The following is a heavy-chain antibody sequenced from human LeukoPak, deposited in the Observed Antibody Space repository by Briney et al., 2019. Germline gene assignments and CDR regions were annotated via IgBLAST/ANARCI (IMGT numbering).Heavy chain of an antibody. D-gene: IGHD1-26*01. CDR3: AKARSGSLDY. V-gene: IGHV3-9*01. Sequence: GGSLRLSCAGSGFTFDDYAMHWVRQAPGKGLEWVSGISWNSGSIGYADSVKGRFTISRDNAKNSLYLQMNSLRAEDTALYYCAKARSGSLDYWGQGALVTVSS. CDR2: ISWNSGSI. J-gene: IGHJ4*02. CDR1: GFTFDDYA.